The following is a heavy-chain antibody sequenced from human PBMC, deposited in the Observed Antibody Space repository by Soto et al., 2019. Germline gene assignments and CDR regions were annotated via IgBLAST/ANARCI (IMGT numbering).Heavy chain of an antibody. J-gene: IGHJ4*02. Sequence: EVQLVESGGGLVKPGGSLRLSCAASGVTVSNAWMSWVRQAPGKGLEWVGRIKSKTDGGTTEYDAPVKGRFTISRDDSKNTLYLQMNSLKTEDTAVYYCTRYSYGASEYSGQGTLVTVSS. V-gene: IGHV3-15*01. D-gene: IGHD5-18*01. CDR3: TRYSYGASEY. CDR2: IKSKTDGGTT. CDR1: GVTVSNAW.